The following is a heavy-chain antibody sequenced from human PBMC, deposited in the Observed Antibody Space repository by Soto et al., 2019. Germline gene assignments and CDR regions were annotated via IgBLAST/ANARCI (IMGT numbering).Heavy chain of an antibody. CDR3: AKERTGYYIER. CDR1: GFTFSGYA. Sequence: QVQLVESGGGVVQPGTSLRLSCAASGFTFSGYAMHWVRQAPGKGLEWVAFISYDGSNSYYADSVKGRFTISRDSSKNTLYLQMNSLRAEDTAVYYCAKERTGYYIERWGQGTLVTVSS. D-gene: IGHD3-9*01. J-gene: IGHJ4*02. V-gene: IGHV3-30*18. CDR2: ISYDGSNS.